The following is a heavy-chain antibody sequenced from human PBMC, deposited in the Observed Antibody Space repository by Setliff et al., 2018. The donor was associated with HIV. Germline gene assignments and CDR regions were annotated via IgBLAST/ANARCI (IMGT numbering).Heavy chain of an antibody. Sequence: SETLSLTCTVSGGSISSETYYWNWIRQPAGKGLGHIGHIYTGGSTNYNPSLRSRVIISGDTSKNQFSLELSSLTAADTAVYYCARGYCSGESCYGFRRGSFYYYYYMDVWGKGTTVTVSS. V-gene: IGHV4-61*09. CDR1: GGSISSETYY. J-gene: IGHJ6*03. CDR3: ARGYCSGESCYGFRRGSFYYYYYMDV. D-gene: IGHD2-15*01. CDR2: IYTGGST.